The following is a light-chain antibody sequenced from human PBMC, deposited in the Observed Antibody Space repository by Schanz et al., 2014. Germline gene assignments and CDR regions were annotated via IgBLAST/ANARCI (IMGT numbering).Light chain of an antibody. CDR3: SSYTSSSTVV. CDR1: SSDIGGYNY. CDR2: DVS. Sequence: QSALTQPASVSGSPGKSITISCTGTSSDIGGYNYVSWYQQHPGKAPKLMIYDVSNRPSGVSNRFSGSKSGNTASLTISGLHPEDEADYYCSSYTSSSTVVFGGGTKLTVL. V-gene: IGLV2-14*01. J-gene: IGLJ2*01.